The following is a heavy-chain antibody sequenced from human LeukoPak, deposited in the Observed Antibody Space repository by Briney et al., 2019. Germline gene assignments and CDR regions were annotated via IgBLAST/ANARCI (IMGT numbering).Heavy chain of an antibody. Sequence: GESLQISCKGSGYSFTTYWIGWVRQLPGKGLEWMGIIYPDDSDTKYSPSFRGQVTISADKSISTAYLQWSSLKASDTAMYYCARRGYCSGGSCFWYFDLWGRGTLVTVSS. CDR2: IYPDDSDT. CDR3: ARRGYCSGGSCFWYFDL. V-gene: IGHV5-51*01. CDR1: GYSFTTYW. J-gene: IGHJ2*01. D-gene: IGHD2-15*01.